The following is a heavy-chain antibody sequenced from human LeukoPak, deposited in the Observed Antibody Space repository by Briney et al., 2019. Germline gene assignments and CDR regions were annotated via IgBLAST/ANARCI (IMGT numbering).Heavy chain of an antibody. CDR3: AGVPPRLPSASRAMVRGVAGNWFDP. CDR1: GGSFSGYY. Sequence: PSETLSLTCAVYGGSFSGYYWSWIRQPPGKGLEWIGEINHSGGTNYNPSLKSRVTISVDTSKNQFSLKLSSVTAADTAVYYCAGVPPRLPSASRAMVRGVAGNWFDPWGQGTLVTVSS. V-gene: IGHV4-34*01. D-gene: IGHD3-10*01. CDR2: INHSGGT. J-gene: IGHJ5*02.